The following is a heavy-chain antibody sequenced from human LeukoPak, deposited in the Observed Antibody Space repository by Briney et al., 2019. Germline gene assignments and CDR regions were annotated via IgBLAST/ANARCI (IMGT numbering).Heavy chain of an antibody. D-gene: IGHD5-12*01. J-gene: IGHJ4*02. CDR2: ISSSGSTM. Sequence: GGSLRLSCAASGFTFSSYGMHWVRQAPGKGLEWVSYISSSGSTMYYTDSVEGRFTISRDNAKDSLYLQMKSLRAEDTAVYYCARDPGSGYEEHFDYWGQGTLVTVSS. CDR1: GFTFSSYG. CDR3: ARDPGSGYEEHFDY. V-gene: IGHV3-48*04.